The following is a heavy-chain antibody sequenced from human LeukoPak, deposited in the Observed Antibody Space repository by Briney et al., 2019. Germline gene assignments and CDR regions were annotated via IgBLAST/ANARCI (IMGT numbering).Heavy chain of an antibody. CDR3: AREGSFGWYLGPNWFDP. CDR2: IIPIFGTA. D-gene: IGHD6-19*01. J-gene: IGHJ5*02. Sequence: SVKVSCKASGGTFSSYAISWVRQAPGHGLEWMGGIIPIFGTANYAQKFQGRVTITADESTSTAYMELSSLRSEDTAVYYCAREGSFGWYLGPNWFDPWGQGTLVTVSS. CDR1: GGTFSSYA. V-gene: IGHV1-69*13.